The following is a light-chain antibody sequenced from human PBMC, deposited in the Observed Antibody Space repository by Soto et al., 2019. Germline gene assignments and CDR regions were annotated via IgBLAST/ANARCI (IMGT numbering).Light chain of an antibody. CDR2: EVS. CDR1: SDDVGAFNY. Sequence: QSALTQPASVSGSPGQSITISCTGTSDDVGAFNYVSWYQQHPGKAPKLMIFEVSRRPSGVSNRFSGSKSGNTASLTVSGLQAEDEADYYCSSYAGINNLGVFGTGTKLTVL. V-gene: IGLV2-14*01. J-gene: IGLJ1*01. CDR3: SSYAGINNLGV.